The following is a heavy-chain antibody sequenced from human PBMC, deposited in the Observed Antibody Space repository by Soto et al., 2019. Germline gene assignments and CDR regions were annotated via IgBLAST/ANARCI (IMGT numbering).Heavy chain of an antibody. Sequence: SETLSLTCAVYGGSFSGYYWSWIRQPPGKGLEWIGEINHSGSTNYNPSLKSRVTISVDTSKNQFSLKLSSVTAADTAVYYCARWGVVVAAVDYWGQGTLVTVSS. CDR1: GGSFSGYY. J-gene: IGHJ4*02. CDR3: ARWGVVVAAVDY. V-gene: IGHV4-34*01. D-gene: IGHD2-15*01. CDR2: INHSGST.